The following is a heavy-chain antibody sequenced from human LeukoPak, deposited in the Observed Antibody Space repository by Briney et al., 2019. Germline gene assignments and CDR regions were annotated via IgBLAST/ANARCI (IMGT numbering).Heavy chain of an antibody. CDR2: ISAYNGNT. V-gene: IGHV1-18*01. CDR1: GYTFSIYS. CDR3: ARAGYSYGYLGYFDY. Sequence: GASVKVSCKASGYTFSIYSIAWVRQAPGQGLEWMGWISAYNGNTNYAQKFQGRVTMTTDTSTSTAYMELRSLRSDDTAVYYCARAGYSYGYLGYFDYWGQGTLVTV. J-gene: IGHJ4*02. D-gene: IGHD5-18*01.